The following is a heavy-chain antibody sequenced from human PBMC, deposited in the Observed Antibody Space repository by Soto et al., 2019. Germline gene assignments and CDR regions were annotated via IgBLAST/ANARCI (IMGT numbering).Heavy chain of an antibody. V-gene: IGHV4-30-4*01. CDR3: AGEKRLYYYYGMDV. CDR2: IYYSGST. J-gene: IGHJ6*02. CDR1: GGSISSGDYY. Sequence: PSETLSLTCTVSGGSISSGDYYWSWIRQPPGKGLEWIGYIYYSGSTYYNPSLKSRVTISVDTSKNQFSLKLRSVTAADTAVYYCAGEKRLYYYYGMDVWGQGTTVTVYS.